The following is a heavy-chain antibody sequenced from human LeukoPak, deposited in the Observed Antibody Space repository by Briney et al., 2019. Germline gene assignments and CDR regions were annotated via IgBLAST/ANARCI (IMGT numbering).Heavy chain of an antibody. V-gene: IGHV4-30-4*01. D-gene: IGHD2-15*01. CDR2: IYYSGST. Sequence: NASETLSLTCTVSGGSISSGDYYWSWLRRPPGKGLEWIGYIYYSGSTYYNPSLKSRVTISVDTSKNQFSLKLSSVTAADTAVYYCAREKATSCSGGSCYLDYWGQGTLVTVSS. CDR1: GGSISSGDYY. J-gene: IGHJ4*02. CDR3: AREKATSCSGGSCYLDY.